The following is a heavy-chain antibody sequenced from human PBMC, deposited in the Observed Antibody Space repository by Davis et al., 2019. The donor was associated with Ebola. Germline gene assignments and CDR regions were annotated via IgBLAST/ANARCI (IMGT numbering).Heavy chain of an antibody. D-gene: IGHD2/OR15-2a*01. V-gene: IGHV4-59*01. J-gene: IGHJ4*02. CDR1: GGSISSYY. CDR2: IYYSGST. Sequence: PSETLSLTCTVSGGSISSYYWSWIRQPPGKGLEWIGYIYYSGSTNYNPSLKSRFTISVDTSNNQFSLKVTSVTAADTAVYYCATNSSSTAGFDSWGQGTLVSVSS. CDR3: ATNSSSTAGFDS.